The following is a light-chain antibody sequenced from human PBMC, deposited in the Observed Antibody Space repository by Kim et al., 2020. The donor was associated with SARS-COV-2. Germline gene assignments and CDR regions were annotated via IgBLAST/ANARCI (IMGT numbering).Light chain of an antibody. J-gene: IGLJ2*01. CDR2: DDK. CDR1: NIVTKS. Sequence: SYELTQPPAVSVAPGETATITCGGKNIVTKSGHWYQQKPGQAPVMVISDDKDRPSGIPERFAGSNAESTANLTISRVEAGYEGDYYCQVWDRNNNHLLFGGGTQLTVL. V-gene: IGLV3-21*02. CDR3: QVWDRNNNHLL.